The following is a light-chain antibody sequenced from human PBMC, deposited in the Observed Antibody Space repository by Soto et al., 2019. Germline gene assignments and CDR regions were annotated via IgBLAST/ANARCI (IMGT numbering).Light chain of an antibody. CDR2: EAS. J-gene: IGKJ2*01. V-gene: IGKV3-11*01. Sequence: EIVLTQSPATLSLSPGERATLSCRASQSVSSYLAWYQQKPGQAPRLLIYEASNRATGIPARFSGSGSGTDFTLTISSLEPEDFAVYYCQQRSHWPMYPVGQGTELEIK. CDR1: QSVSSY. CDR3: QQRSHWPMYP.